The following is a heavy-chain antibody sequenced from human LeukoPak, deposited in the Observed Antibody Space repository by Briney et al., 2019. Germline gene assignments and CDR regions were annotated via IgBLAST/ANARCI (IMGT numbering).Heavy chain of an antibody. J-gene: IGHJ3*02. CDR1: GFTFSSYA. CDR3: AKFGYGDYPYQGFDI. D-gene: IGHD4-17*01. V-gene: IGHV3-23*05. CDR2: ITSSSSNT. Sequence: GGSLRLSCAASGFTFSSYAMSWVRQAPGKGLEWVSAITSSSSNTYYADSVKGRFTISRDNSKNTLYLQMNNLRAEDTAVYHCAKFGYGDYPYQGFDIWGQGARVAVSS.